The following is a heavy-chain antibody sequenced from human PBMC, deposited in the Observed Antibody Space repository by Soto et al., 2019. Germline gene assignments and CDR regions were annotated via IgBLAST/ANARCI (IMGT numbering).Heavy chain of an antibody. CDR3: AREARGKRGFDEMDI. V-gene: IGHV1-2*02. J-gene: IGHJ6*02. CDR2: INPNSGDT. Sequence: ASVKVSCKASGYIFTGYHIRWVRQAPGRGLEWMGWINPNSGDTEYAQNFQGRVTMTRDTSFNLVYMEMSGLMSDDTAVYYCAREARGKRGFDEMDICGQGTTLTVSS. D-gene: IGHD3-9*01. CDR1: GYIFTGYH.